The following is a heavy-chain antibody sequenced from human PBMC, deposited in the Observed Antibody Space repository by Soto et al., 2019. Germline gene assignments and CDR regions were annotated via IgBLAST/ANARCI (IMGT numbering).Heavy chain of an antibody. J-gene: IGHJ3*02. CDR3: AREACSGGSCYSRLGAFDI. V-gene: IGHV3-7*01. Sequence: EVQLVESGGGLVQPGGSLRLSCAASGFTFSSYWMSWVRQAPGKGLEWVANIKQDGSEKYYVDSVKGRFTISRDNAKNSLYLQMNGLRAEDTAVYYCAREACSGGSCYSRLGAFDIWGQGTMVTVSS. CDR2: IKQDGSEK. D-gene: IGHD2-15*01. CDR1: GFTFSSYW.